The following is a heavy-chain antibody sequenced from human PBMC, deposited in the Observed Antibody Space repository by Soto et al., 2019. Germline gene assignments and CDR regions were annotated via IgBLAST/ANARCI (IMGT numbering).Heavy chain of an antibody. J-gene: IGHJ6*02. Sequence: GGSLRLSCAASGFTFSSYSMNWVRQAPGKGLEWVSSISSSSSYIYYADSVKGRFTISRDNAKNSLYLQMNSLRAEDTAVYYCARVEQWLAYYYGMDVWGQGTTVTVSS. CDR3: ARVEQWLAYYYGMDV. CDR2: ISSSSSYI. D-gene: IGHD6-19*01. V-gene: IGHV3-21*01. CDR1: GFTFSSYS.